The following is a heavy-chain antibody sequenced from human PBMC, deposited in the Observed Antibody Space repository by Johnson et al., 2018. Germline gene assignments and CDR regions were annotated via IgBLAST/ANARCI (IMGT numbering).Heavy chain of an antibody. CDR1: GFSFSSFN. Sequence: VQLVQSGGGLVKPGWSLRLSCAASGFSFSSFNMNWVRQAPGKGLEWVSSISGGGDRTFYRDSVRGRFTISRDNSRNTLDLQMTSLRPDDTAVYYCVPEGPRHCCDYWGQGTLVTVSS. V-gene: IGHV3-23*04. CDR3: VPEGPRHCCDY. J-gene: IGHJ4*02. CDR2: ISGGGDRT.